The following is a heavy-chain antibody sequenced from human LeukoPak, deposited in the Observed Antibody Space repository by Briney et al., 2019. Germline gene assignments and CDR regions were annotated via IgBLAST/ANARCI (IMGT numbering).Heavy chain of an antibody. Sequence: GGSLRLSCAASGFTFSSNSMNWVRQAPGKGLEWASSISSSSSYIYYADSVKGRFTISRDNAKNSLYLQMNSLRAEDTAVYYCARVASSSPDLYYFDYWGQGTLVTVSS. J-gene: IGHJ4*02. CDR3: ARVASSSPDLYYFDY. D-gene: IGHD6-6*01. V-gene: IGHV3-21*01. CDR2: ISSSSSYI. CDR1: GFTFSSNS.